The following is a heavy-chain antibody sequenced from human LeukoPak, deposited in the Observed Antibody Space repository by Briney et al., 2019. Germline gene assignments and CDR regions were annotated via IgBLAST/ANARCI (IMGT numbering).Heavy chain of an antibody. J-gene: IGHJ4*02. V-gene: IGHV3-53*01. CDR2: IYSGGST. CDR1: GFTVRSNY. D-gene: IGHD4/OR15-4a*01. Sequence: GGSLRLSCAASGFTVRSNYMSWVRQAPGKGLEWVSVIYSGGSTYYADSVKGRFTISRDNSKNTLDLQMNSLRVEDTAVYYCASETNYGAIFDYWGQGTLVTVSS. CDR3: ASETNYGAIFDY.